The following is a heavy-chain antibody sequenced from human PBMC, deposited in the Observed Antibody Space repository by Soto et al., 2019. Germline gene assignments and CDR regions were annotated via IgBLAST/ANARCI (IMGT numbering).Heavy chain of an antibody. J-gene: IGHJ4*02. CDR1: GYSIRSGYF. D-gene: IGHD3-22*01. CDR3: AGQDYDKSVYYFDY. V-gene: IGHV4-38-2*01. Sequence: SETLSLTCAVSGYSIRSGYFWGWIRQPPGKGLEWIGSMYHSGITYYNLSLKSRVTISVDTSKNQFSLKLSSVTAADTAVYYWAGQDYDKSVYYFDYWGRGTLVTVSS. CDR2: MYHSGIT.